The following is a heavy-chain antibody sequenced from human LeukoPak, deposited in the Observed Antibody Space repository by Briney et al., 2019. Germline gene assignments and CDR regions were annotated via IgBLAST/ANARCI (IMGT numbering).Heavy chain of an antibody. D-gene: IGHD6-13*01. J-gene: IGHJ6*02. CDR3: ARRGSSSWYGGYYYYYYGMDV. Sequence: SETLSLTCAVYGVSFSGYYWSWIRQPPGKGLEWIGEINHSGSTNYNPSLKSRVTISVDTSKNQFSLKLSSVTAAHTAVYYCARRGSSSWYGGYYYYYYGMDVWGQGTTVTVSS. CDR2: INHSGST. CDR1: GVSFSGYY. V-gene: IGHV4-34*01.